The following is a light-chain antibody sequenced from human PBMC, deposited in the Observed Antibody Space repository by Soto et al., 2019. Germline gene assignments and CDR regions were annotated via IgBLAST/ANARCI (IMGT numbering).Light chain of an antibody. CDR1: SSDVGGYNY. CDR2: DVS. Sequence: QAVVTQPASVSGSPGHSITISCSGTSSDVGGYNYVSWYQQHPGKAPKLMIYDVSNRPSGVSNRFSGSKSGNTASLTISGLQAEDEADYYCSSYTSSSTLDVFGTGTKLTVL. V-gene: IGLV2-14*01. J-gene: IGLJ1*01. CDR3: SSYTSSSTLDV.